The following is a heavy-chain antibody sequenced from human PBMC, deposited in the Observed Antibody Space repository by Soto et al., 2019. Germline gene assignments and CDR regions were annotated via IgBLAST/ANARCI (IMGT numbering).Heavy chain of an antibody. Sequence: PSLPNSLPRTMACGSVVDVGYSRILKHQPPGLGLEWIGYIYHIGTFRYNPSLKTRLTVSLDMSKNQFSLTLNSMTAADTAVYYCARTQFYSGSGNYRNLMLDPWGQGIQVTSPQ. CDR1: CGSVVDVGYS. J-gene: IGHJ5*02. CDR2: IYHIGTF. D-gene: IGHD3-10*01. CDR3: ARTQFYSGSGNYRNLMLDP. V-gene: IGHV4-30-2*01.